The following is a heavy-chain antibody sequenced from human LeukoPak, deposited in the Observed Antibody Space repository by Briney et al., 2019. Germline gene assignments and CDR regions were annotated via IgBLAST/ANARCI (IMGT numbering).Heavy chain of an antibody. CDR1: GFAFVTYA. CDR3: ARDPYNTILYRLAH. V-gene: IGHV3-23*01. Sequence: PGRSLRLACAGSGFAFVTYAMSSVRQAPGMGLDWVSSISADGQVTYYADSVEARFTVSRDNSKSTMYLQLNSLRAGDTATYYCARDPYNTILYRLAHWGQGTLVTVSS. CDR2: ISADGQVT. D-gene: IGHD3-10*01. J-gene: IGHJ4*02.